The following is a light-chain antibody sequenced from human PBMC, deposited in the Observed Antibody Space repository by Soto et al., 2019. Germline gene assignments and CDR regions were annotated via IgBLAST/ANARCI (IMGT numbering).Light chain of an antibody. CDR1: QSISNY. Sequence: DIQITQSPSTLSASVGDRVTITCRASQSISNYLAWYQQKPGKVPKLLIYAASTLQSGVPSRFSGSGSGTDFTLTISSLQPEDVETYYCQKYNSAPLTFGGGTKVDIK. CDR2: AAS. CDR3: QKYNSAPLT. J-gene: IGKJ4*01. V-gene: IGKV1-27*01.